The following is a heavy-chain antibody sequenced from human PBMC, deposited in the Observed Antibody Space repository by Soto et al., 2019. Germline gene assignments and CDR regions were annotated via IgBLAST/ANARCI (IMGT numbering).Heavy chain of an antibody. D-gene: IGHD1-1*01. CDR1: GGSISSGGYS. CDR3: ARDQLEGNWFDP. J-gene: IGHJ5*02. CDR2: IYHSGST. Sequence: SETLSLTCAVSGGSISSGGYSWSWIRQPPGKGLEWIGYIYHSGSTYYNPSLKSRVTISVDKSKNQFSLKLNSVTAADTAVYYCARDQLEGNWFDPWGQGTLVTVSS. V-gene: IGHV4-30-2*01.